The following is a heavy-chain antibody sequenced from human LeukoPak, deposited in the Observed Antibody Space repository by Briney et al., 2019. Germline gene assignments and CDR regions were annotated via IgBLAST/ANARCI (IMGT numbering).Heavy chain of an antibody. CDR2: INPNSGGT. CDR3: ARRSNGWGFTMTYDY. Sequence: ASVKVSCKASGYTFTGYYMHWVRQAPGQGLEWMRWINPNSGGTNYAQKFQGRVTMTRATSISTAYMELSRLRSDDTAVYYCARRSNGWGFTMTYDYWGQGTLVTVSS. V-gene: IGHV1-2*02. D-gene: IGHD3-22*01. J-gene: IGHJ4*02. CDR1: GYTFTGYY.